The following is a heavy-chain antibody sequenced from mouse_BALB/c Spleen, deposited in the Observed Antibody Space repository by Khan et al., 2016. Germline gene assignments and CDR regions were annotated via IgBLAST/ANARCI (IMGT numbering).Heavy chain of an antibody. CDR1: GYTFTNYG. D-gene: IGHD1-1*01. Sequence: QIQLVQSGPELKKPGETVRISCKASGYTFTNYGMNWVKQAPGKGLKWMGWINTYTGEPTYADDFKGRFAFSLETSASTAYLQINNLKNEEPATNFCARPDYGSSRGFAYLGQGTLVTVSA. V-gene: IGHV9-3-1*01. J-gene: IGHJ3*01. CDR2: INTYTGEP. CDR3: ARPDYGSSRGFAY.